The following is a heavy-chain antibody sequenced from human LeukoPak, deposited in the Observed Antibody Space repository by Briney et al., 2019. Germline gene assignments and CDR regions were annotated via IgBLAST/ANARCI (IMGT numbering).Heavy chain of an antibody. CDR1: GGSFSGYY. D-gene: IGHD3-10*01. CDR2: INHSGST. CDR3: ARGRLGYYGSGSYHKGFDT. V-gene: IGHV4-34*01. J-gene: IGHJ5*02. Sequence: SETLSLTCAVYGGSFSGYYWSWIRQPPGKGLKWIGEINHSGSTNYNPSLKSRVTISVDTSKNQFSLKLSSVTAAETAVYYCARGRLGYYGSGSYHKGFDTWGQGTLVTVCS.